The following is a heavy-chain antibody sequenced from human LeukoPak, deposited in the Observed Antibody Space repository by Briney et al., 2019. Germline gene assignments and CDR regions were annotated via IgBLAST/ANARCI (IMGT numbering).Heavy chain of an antibody. J-gene: IGHJ4*02. V-gene: IGHV3-23*01. CDR3: AKGVGFRSGPDY. CDR2: ITGDGGDT. Sequence: HTGGSLRLSCAASGLTFSFSDYGMTWVRQAPGKGLDWVSGITGDGGDTYYADSVKGRFTISRDSSKSTLYLQMNSLGAEDTAVYYCAKGVGFRSGPDYWGQGILVTVSS. CDR1: GLTFSFSDYG. D-gene: IGHD5-12*01.